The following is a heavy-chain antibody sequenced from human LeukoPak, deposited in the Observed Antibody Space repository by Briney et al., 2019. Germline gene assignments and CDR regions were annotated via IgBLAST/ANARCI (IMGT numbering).Heavy chain of an antibody. CDR1: GFTFSSYA. D-gene: IGHD6-19*01. Sequence: GGSLRLSCAASGFTFSSYAMHWVRQAPGKGLEWVAVISYGGSNKYYADSVKGRFTISRDNSKNTLYLQMNSLRAEDTAVYYCARQNGGWYYYFDYWGQGTLVTVSS. CDR3: ARQNGGWYYYFDY. V-gene: IGHV3-30-3*01. J-gene: IGHJ4*02. CDR2: ISYGGSNK.